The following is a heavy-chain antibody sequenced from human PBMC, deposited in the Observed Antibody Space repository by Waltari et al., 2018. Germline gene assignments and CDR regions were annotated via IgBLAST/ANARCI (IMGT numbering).Heavy chain of an antibody. CDR1: GGSISSSSYY. J-gene: IGHJ4*02. D-gene: IGHD2-8*02. CDR3: ARGSLVILPGFDY. V-gene: IGHV4-39*07. Sequence: QLQLQESGPGLVKPSETLSLTCTVSGGSISSSSYYCGWIRQPPGKGLEWIGSIYYSGSTYDNPSLKSRVTISVDTSKNQFSRKLSSVTAADTAVYYCARGSLVILPGFDYWGQGTLVTVSS. CDR2: IYYSGST.